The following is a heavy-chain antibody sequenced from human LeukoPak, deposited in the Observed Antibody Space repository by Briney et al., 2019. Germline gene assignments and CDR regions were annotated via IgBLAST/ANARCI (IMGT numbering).Heavy chain of an antibody. CDR2: MNPNSGNT. J-gene: IGHJ4*02. V-gene: IGHV1-8*01. Sequence: ASVKVSCKASGYTFTSYDINWVRQATGQGLEWMGWMNPNSGNTGYAQKFQGRVTMTRNTSISTAYMELRSLRSEDTAVYYCAKITIGYCSSTSCYPDDTNDYWGQGTLVTVSS. CDR1: GYTFTSYD. D-gene: IGHD2-2*01. CDR3: AKITIGYCSSTSCYPDDTNDY.